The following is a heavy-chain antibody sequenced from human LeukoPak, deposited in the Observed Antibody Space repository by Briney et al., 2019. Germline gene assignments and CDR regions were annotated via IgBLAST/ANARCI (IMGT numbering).Heavy chain of an antibody. J-gene: IGHJ4*02. CDR1: GYTFTSYG. CDR2: ISAYNGNT. CDR3: ARGGRYYDILTGPLDS. D-gene: IGHD3-9*01. Sequence: ASVKVSCKASGYTFTSYGISWVRQAPGQGLEWTGWISAYNGNTNYAQKLQGRVTMTTDTSTSTAYMELRSLRSDDTAVYYCARGGRYYDILTGPLDSWGQGTLVTVSS. V-gene: IGHV1-18*01.